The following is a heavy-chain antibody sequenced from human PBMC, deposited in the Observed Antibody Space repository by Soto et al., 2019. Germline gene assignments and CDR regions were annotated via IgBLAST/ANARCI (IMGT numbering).Heavy chain of an antibody. J-gene: IGHJ6*04. CDR3: ARDAGSGSYYAV. V-gene: IGHV4-59*01. CDR2: IYYSGST. D-gene: IGHD3-10*01. Sequence: QPPGKGLVWIGYIYYSGSTNYNPSLKSRVTISVDTSKNQFSLKLSSVTAADTAVYYCARDAGSGSYYAVWGKGTTVTVSS.